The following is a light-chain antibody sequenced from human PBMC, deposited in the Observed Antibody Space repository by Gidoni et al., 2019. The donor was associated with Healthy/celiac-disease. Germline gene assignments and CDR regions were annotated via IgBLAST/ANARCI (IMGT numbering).Light chain of an antibody. CDR3: QQSYSTTIT. CDR1: QSISSY. V-gene: IGKV1-39*01. Sequence: SQLSQSPSSLSASVGDRVTITCRASQSISSYLTWYQQKPGKAPKLLIYAASSLQSGVPSRFSGSGSGTDFTLTISSLQPEDFATYYCQQSYSTTITFGQGTRLEIK. J-gene: IGKJ5*01. CDR2: AAS.